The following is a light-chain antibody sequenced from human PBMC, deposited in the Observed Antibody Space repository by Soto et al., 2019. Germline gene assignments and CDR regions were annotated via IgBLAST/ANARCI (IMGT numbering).Light chain of an antibody. J-gene: IGKJ5*01. CDR2: DTS. Sequence: EIVLTQSPATLSLSPGERATLSCRTSQTIRGLLNWYQQRPGQAPRLLIYDTSNRATDIPARFSGSGSGTAFILPISSLDPEDFGVYFCQQRHNWPITFGQGTRLDIK. V-gene: IGKV3-11*01. CDR3: QQRHNWPIT. CDR1: QTIRGL.